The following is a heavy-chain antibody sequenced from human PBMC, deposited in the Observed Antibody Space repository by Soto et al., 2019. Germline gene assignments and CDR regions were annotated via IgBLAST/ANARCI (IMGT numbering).Heavy chain of an antibody. Sequence: GGSLRLSCAASGFTFSSYGMQSVRQAPGKGLEWVAVIWYDGSNKYYADSVKGRFTISRDNSKNTLYLQMNSLRAEDTAVYYCARDQLYYNDISGRPLNAFDIWGQGTTVTVSS. D-gene: IGHD3-22*01. J-gene: IGHJ3*02. CDR1: GFTFSSYG. CDR2: IWYDGSNK. CDR3: ARDQLYYNDISGRPLNAFDI. V-gene: IGHV3-33*01.